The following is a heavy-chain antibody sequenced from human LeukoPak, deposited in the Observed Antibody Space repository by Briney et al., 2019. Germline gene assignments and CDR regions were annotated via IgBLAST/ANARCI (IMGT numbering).Heavy chain of an antibody. CDR3: AAVVRSSTWSGNFYYYYGMDV. CDR2: MNPNSGNT. Sequence: GASVKVSCKASGYTFTSYDINWVRQATGQGLEWMGWMNPNSGNTGYAQKFQGRVTMTRNTSISTAYMELSSLRSEDTAVYYCAAVVRSSTWSGNFYYYYGMDVWGQGTTVTVSS. V-gene: IGHV1-8*01. J-gene: IGHJ6*02. CDR1: GYTFTSYD. D-gene: IGHD3-3*01.